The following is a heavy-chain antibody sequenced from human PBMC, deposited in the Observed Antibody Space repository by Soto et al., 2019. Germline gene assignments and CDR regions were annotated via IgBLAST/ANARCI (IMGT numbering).Heavy chain of an antibody. D-gene: IGHD2-2*01. CDR2: ISGSGGTT. CDR1: GFTFRNYA. CDR3: AKDRSSTSGYAFDY. V-gene: IGHV3-23*01. J-gene: IGHJ4*02. Sequence: EVQLLESGGGLVQPGGSLRLSCAASGFTFRNYAMSWARQAPGKGLEWVSAISGSGGTTHYADSVKGRFTISRDNSKNTLYLQMNSLRVEDTVVYYCAKDRSSTSGYAFDYWGQGSLVTVSS.